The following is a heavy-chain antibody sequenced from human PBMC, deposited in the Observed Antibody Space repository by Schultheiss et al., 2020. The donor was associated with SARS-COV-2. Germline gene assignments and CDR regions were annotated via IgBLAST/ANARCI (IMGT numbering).Heavy chain of an antibody. CDR3: ARAGSGYYYEGEYYYYGMDV. Sequence: GESLKISCAASGFTFSDYYMSWIRQAPGKGLEWVSYISSGGSNTYYADSVKGRFTISRENAKNSLYLQMNSLRAGDTAVYYCARAGSGYYYEGEYYYYGMDVWGQGTTVTVSS. V-gene: IGHV3-11*04. J-gene: IGHJ6*02. D-gene: IGHD3-22*01. CDR1: GFTFSDYY. CDR2: ISSGGSNT.